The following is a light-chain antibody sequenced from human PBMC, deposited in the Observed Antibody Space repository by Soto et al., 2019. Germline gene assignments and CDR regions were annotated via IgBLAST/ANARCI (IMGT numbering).Light chain of an antibody. CDR3: CSYTGSSTSYV. J-gene: IGLJ1*01. CDR1: HSDIGSYDL. CDR2: ENT. Sequence: QSALTQPASVSGSPGQSITISCMGTHSDIGSYDLVSWYQQFPGKAPKLIIYENTRRPSGVSDRFSGSKSGNTASLTISGLQPEDESDYFCCSYTGSSTSYVFGTGTKLTVL. V-gene: IGLV2-23*01.